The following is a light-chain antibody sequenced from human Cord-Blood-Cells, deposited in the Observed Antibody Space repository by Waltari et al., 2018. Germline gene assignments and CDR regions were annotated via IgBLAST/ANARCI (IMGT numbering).Light chain of an antibody. CDR3: QQYGSSPFT. Sequence: EIVLTQSPGTLSLSPGERATLSCRASQSVSSSYLAWYQQKPGQAPRLLIYGASSRATGTPDRFSGSVSGTDFTLTISRLEPEDFAVYYCQQYGSSPFTFGPGTKVDIK. J-gene: IGKJ3*01. CDR1: QSVSSSY. V-gene: IGKV3-20*01. CDR2: GAS.